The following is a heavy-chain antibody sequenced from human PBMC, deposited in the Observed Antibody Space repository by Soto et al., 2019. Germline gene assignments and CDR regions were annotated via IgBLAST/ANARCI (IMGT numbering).Heavy chain of an antibody. V-gene: IGHV3-23*01. CDR2: ISGSGGST. D-gene: IGHD1-26*01. Sequence: GGALRLSCAASGFTFSSYAMSWVRQAPGKGLEWVSAISGSGGSTYNADSVKGRFTISRDNAKNTLYLQMNSLRAEDTAVYYCVRDSYSGTPGVYYGMAVWGQRTTVPVSS. J-gene: IGHJ6*02. CDR1: GFTFSSYA. CDR3: VRDSYSGTPGVYYGMAV.